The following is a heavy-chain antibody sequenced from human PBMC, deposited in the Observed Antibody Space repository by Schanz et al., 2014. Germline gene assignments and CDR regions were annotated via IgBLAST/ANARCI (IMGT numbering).Heavy chain of an antibody. CDR2: IIPVLNIG. J-gene: IGHJ4*02. CDR1: GGTFSSYT. V-gene: IGHV1-69*02. D-gene: IGHD3-10*01. Sequence: QVHLVQSGAEVKKPGSSVKVSCKLSGGTFSSYTISWMRQTPGQGLEWMGKIIPVLNIGTYAQRFQGRVSITADTSTNTAYMELSSLTSEDTAVHYCARGRGFYDYWGQGTLVTVSS. CDR3: ARGRGFYDY.